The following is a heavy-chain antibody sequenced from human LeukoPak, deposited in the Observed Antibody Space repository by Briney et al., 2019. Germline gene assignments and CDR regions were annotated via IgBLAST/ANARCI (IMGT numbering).Heavy chain of an antibody. V-gene: IGHV3-49*04. CDR1: GFTFGDHA. D-gene: IGHD5-18*01. J-gene: IGHJ6*02. CDR2: IRSKGYGGTT. CDR3: TRGPTQQWVYYGMDV. Sequence: GGSLRLSCTTSGFTFGDHAMSWVRQAPGKGLEWVGFIRSKGYGGTTEYAASVKGRFAISRDDSKSIAYLQMNSLKTEDTAVHYCTRGPTQQWVYYGMDVWGQGTTVIVSS.